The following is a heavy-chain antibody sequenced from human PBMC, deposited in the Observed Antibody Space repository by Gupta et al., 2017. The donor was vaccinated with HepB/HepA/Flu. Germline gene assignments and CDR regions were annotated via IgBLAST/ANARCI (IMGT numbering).Heavy chain of an antibody. CDR1: GFPFSSAD. CDR3: AWKYYYYMAV. Sequence: EVQALESGGDLVQPGGSLRLSCAASGFPFSSADMAWARQGPGRGLEWVSVISGDGFATYYADSVKGRFTISRDNSKNTLYLQMSRLRVEDTAVYYCAWKYYYYMAVWGKGTTVAVSS. CDR2: ISGDGFAT. V-gene: IGHV3-23*01. D-gene: IGHD1-1*01. J-gene: IGHJ6*03.